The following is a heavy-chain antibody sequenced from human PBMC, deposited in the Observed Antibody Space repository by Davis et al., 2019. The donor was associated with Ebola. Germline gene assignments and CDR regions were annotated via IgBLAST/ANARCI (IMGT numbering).Heavy chain of an antibody. Sequence: ASVKVSCKASGYTFTSYDINWVRQATGQGLEWMGWMNPNSGNTGYAQKFQGRVTMTRNTSISTAYMELSSLRSEDTAVYYCARVPRKWLVQVDYWGQGTLVTVSS. CDR2: MNPNSGNT. D-gene: IGHD6-19*01. CDR1: GYTFTSYD. J-gene: IGHJ4*02. V-gene: IGHV1-8*01. CDR3: ARVPRKWLVQVDY.